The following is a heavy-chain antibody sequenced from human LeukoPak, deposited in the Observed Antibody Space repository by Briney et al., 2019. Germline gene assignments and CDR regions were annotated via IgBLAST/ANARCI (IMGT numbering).Heavy chain of an antibody. CDR1: GLTFSSYS. CDR2: ISGSGDST. CDR3: ARVAWFVDDSSGYRYFDY. D-gene: IGHD3-22*01. Sequence: GGSLRLSCAASGLTFSSYSMNWVRQAPGKGLEWVSSISGSGDSTDYADSVGGRFTISRDNAKNSLYLQMNSLRAEDTAVYYCARVAWFVDDSSGYRYFDYWGQGTLVTVSS. V-gene: IGHV3-21*01. J-gene: IGHJ4*02.